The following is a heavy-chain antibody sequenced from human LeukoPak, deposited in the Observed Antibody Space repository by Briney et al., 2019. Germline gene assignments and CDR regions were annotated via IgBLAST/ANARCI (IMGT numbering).Heavy chain of an antibody. V-gene: IGHV3-30*02. J-gene: IGHJ4*02. CDR2: MQYDGINK. CDR3: ATYRQVLLPFES. Sequence: PGGSLRLSCAASGFILSSYDMHWVRQAPGKGLEWVAFMQYDGINKYYADSVKGRFTISRDNSKNTLYLQMNSLRAEDTAIYYCATYRQVLLPFESWGQGTLVTVSS. CDR1: GFILSSYD. D-gene: IGHD2-8*02.